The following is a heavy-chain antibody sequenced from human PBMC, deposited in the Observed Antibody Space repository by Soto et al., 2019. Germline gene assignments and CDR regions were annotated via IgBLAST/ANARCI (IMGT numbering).Heavy chain of an antibody. Sequence: VASVKVSCKASGYTFTSYDINWVRQATGQGLEWMGWMNPNSGNTGYAQKFQGRVTMTRNTSISTAYMELSSLRSEDTAVYYCARGLEVPAAYAIDIWGQGTMVTVSS. CDR1: GYTFTSYD. CDR3: ARGLEVPAAYAIDI. D-gene: IGHD2-2*01. CDR2: MNPNSGNT. J-gene: IGHJ3*02. V-gene: IGHV1-8*01.